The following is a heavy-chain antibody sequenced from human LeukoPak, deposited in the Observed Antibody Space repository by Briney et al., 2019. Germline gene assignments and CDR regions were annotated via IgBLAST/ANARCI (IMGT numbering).Heavy chain of an antibody. CDR3: ARGGAARLHFQN. Sequence: SETLSLTCTVSGGSISTYYWNWIRQPPGKGLEWIGYIYHSGSTNYNPSLQGRVTISVDTSKNQFSLNLNSVTAADTAVYYCARGGAARLHFQNWGQGTLVTVSS. CDR1: GGSISTYY. D-gene: IGHD6-6*01. J-gene: IGHJ1*01. V-gene: IGHV4-59*01. CDR2: IYHSGST.